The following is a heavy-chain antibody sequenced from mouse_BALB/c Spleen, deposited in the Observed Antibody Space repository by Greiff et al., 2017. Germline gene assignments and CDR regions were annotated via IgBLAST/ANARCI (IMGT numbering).Heavy chain of an antibody. V-gene: IGHV1-87*01. CDR1: GYTFTSYW. J-gene: IGHJ2*01. Sequence: VQLQQSGAELARPGASVKLSCKASGYTFTSYWMQWVKQRPGQGLEWIGAIYPGDGDTRYSQKFKGKATLTADKSSSTAYMQLSSLASEDSAVYYCARESHYFDYWGQGTTLTVSS. CDR3: ARESHYFDY. CDR2: IYPGDGDT.